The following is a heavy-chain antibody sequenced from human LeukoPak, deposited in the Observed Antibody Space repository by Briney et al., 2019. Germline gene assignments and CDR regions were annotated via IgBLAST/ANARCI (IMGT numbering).Heavy chain of an antibody. CDR1: GLTLSSFS. Sequence: GGSLRLSCAASGLTLSSFSFNWVRQGRGKGLEWVSSINTVSSYIYYADSVKGRFTISRDNAKNSLYLQMNSLRAEDTGVYYCARLRRNSDKSGFYYYYDYWGQGTLVTVSS. J-gene: IGHJ4*02. V-gene: IGHV3-21*06. D-gene: IGHD3-22*01. CDR3: ARLRRNSDKSGFYYYYDY. CDR2: INTVSSYI.